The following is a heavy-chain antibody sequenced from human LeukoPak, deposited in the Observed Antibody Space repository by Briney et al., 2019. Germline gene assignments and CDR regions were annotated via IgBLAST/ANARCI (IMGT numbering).Heavy chain of an antibody. Sequence: SETLSLTCTVSGGSISSYYWSWIRQPPGKGLEWIGYIYYSGSTNYNPSLKSRVTISVDTSKNQFSLKLSSVTAADTAVYYCATSPDDILTGYYFGGWYYFDYWGQGTLVTVSS. J-gene: IGHJ4*02. V-gene: IGHV4-59*01. D-gene: IGHD3-9*01. CDR2: IYYSGST. CDR1: GGSISSYY. CDR3: ATSPDDILTGYYFGGWYYFDY.